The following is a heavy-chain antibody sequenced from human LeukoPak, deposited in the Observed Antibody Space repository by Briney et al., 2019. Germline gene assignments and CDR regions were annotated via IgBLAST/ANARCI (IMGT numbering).Heavy chain of an antibody. CDR1: GGSISSGGYY. CDR3: ARNPFPAAPNWFDP. CDR2: IYYSGST. V-gene: IGHV4-31*03. Sequence: SETLSLTCTVSGGSISSGGYYWSWIRQHPGKGLEWIGYIYYSGSTYYNPSLKSRVTISVDTSKNQFSLKLSSVTAADTAVYYCARNPFPAAPNWFDPWGQGTLVTVSS. J-gene: IGHJ5*02. D-gene: IGHD2-2*01.